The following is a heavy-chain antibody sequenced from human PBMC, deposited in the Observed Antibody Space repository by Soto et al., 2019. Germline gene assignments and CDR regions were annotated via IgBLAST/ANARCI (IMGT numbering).Heavy chain of an antibody. V-gene: IGHV4-39*01. CDR1: GGSISSSSYY. CDR2: IYYSGIT. CDR3: ARHSYYYGSTYGCWLDP. D-gene: IGHD3-10*01. Sequence: QLQLQESGPGLVKPSETLSLTCTVSGGSISSSSYYWGWIRQPPGKGLEWIGSIYYSGITYYNPSLKSRVTISVDTSKNQFSLKLSSVTAADTAVYYCARHSYYYGSTYGCWLDPWGQGTLVTVSS. J-gene: IGHJ5*02.